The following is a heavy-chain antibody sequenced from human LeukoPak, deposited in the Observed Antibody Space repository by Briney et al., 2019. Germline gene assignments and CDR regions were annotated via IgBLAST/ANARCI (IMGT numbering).Heavy chain of an antibody. V-gene: IGHV4-38-2*02. CDR2: IYHSGST. Sequence: SETLSLTCTVSGYSISSGYYWGWIRQPPGKGLEWIGSIYHSGSTNYNPSPKSRVTISVDKSKNQFSLKLSSVTAADTAVYFCARGRVSSSTWYSTYYYFFYMDFWGKGTTVTVSS. CDR3: ARGRVSSSTWYSTYYYFFYMDF. CDR1: GYSISSGYY. D-gene: IGHD4-11*01. J-gene: IGHJ6*03.